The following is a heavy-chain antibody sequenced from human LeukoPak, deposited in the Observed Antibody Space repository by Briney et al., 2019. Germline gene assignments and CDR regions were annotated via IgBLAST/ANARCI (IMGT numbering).Heavy chain of an antibody. CDR1: GFTFSDYD. J-gene: IGHJ3*02. CDR3: ATAPLSPYYDSSGYYENDAFDI. Sequence: GGSLRLSCAASGFTFSDYDMSWIRQAPGKGLEWVSYISSSGSTIYYADSVKGRFTISSDNAKNSLYLQMNSLRAEDTAVYYCATAPLSPYYDSSGYYENDAFDIWGQGTMVTVSS. V-gene: IGHV3-11*04. D-gene: IGHD3-22*01. CDR2: ISSSGSTI.